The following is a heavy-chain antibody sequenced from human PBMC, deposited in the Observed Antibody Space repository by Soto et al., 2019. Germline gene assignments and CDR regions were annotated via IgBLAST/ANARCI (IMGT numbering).Heavy chain of an antibody. D-gene: IGHD3-3*01. V-gene: IGHV4-30-4*01. Sequence: PSETLSLTCTVSGGSIDSGDYYWSWIRQSPGKGLEWIGYMSYSGNTYYNPSLKSRVTLSVDTSKNHFSLKLTSVTAADTAVYYCARDEEDFWSGPPGHWGQGTLVTVFS. CDR2: MSYSGNT. CDR3: ARDEEDFWSGPPGH. CDR1: GGSIDSGDYY. J-gene: IGHJ4*02.